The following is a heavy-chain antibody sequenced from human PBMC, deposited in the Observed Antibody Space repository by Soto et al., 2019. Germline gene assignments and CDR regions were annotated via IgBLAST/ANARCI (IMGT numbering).Heavy chain of an antibody. CDR2: IVVGSGNT. CDR1: GFTFTSSA. V-gene: IGHV1-58*01. Sequence: ASVKVSCKASGFTFTSSAVQWVRQARGQRLEWIGWIVVGSGNTNYAQKFQERVTITRDMSTSTAYMELSSLRSEDTAVYYCAADASGQDGYNFNYWGQGTLVTVSS. J-gene: IGHJ4*02. CDR3: AADASGQDGYNFNY. D-gene: IGHD5-12*01.